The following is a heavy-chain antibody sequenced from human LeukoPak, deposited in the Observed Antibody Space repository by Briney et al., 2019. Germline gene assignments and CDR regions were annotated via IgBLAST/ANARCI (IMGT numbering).Heavy chain of an antibody. J-gene: IGHJ4*02. CDR3: ARVPLIVVVPAALSGDY. Sequence: ASVNVSCKASGYTLTSYGISWVQQAPGQGPEWMGWISAYNGNTNKAHNLQGRVTMTTDTSTSTAYMELTSLRSDDTAVYYCARVPLIVVVPAALSGDYWGQGTLVTVSS. D-gene: IGHD2-2*01. V-gene: IGHV1-18*04. CDR2: ISAYNGNT. CDR1: GYTLTSYG.